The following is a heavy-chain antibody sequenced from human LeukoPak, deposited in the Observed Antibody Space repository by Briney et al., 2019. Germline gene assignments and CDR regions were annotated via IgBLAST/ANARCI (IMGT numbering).Heavy chain of an antibody. CDR2: ISSNGGST. D-gene: IGHD5-18*01. J-gene: IGHJ4*02. CDR1: GFTFSSYA. Sequence: PGGSLRLSCAASGFTFSSYAMHWVRQAPGKGLEYVSAISSNGGSTYYANSVKGRFAISRDNSKNTLYLQMGSLRAEDMAVYYCARAPQRGCSYGYGDYWGQGTLVTVSS. V-gene: IGHV3-64*01. CDR3: ARAPQRGCSYGYGDY.